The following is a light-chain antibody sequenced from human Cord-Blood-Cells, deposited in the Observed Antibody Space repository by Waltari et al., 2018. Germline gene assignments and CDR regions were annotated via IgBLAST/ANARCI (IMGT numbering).Light chain of an antibody. V-gene: IGKV1D-8*02. CDR2: AAS. CDR3: QQYYSWPWT. Sequence: WMTQSPSLLSASTGDRVTISCRVSQGISSNLAWYQQKPGKAPALLIDAASTLQSGIPSRFSGSGSGTDFTLTISSLQSEDFAIYYCQQYYSWPWTFGQGTKVDIK. J-gene: IGKJ1*01. CDR1: QGISSN.